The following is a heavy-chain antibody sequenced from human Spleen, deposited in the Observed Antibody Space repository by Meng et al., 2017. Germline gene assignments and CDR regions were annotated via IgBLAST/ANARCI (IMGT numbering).Heavy chain of an antibody. CDR2: IIPILGIA. D-gene: IGHD6-13*01. CDR1: GGTFSSYT. J-gene: IGHJ4*02. Sequence: SVKVSCKASGGTFSSYTISWVRQAPGQGLEWMGRIIPILGIANYAQKFQGRVTITADKSTNTAYMELSSLRSDDTAMYYCARDEDISAAGKLFGDYWGQGTLVTVSS. CDR3: ARDEDISAAGKLFGDY. V-gene: IGHV1-69*04.